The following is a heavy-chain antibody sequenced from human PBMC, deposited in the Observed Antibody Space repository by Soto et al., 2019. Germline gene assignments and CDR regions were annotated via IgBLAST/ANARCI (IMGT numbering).Heavy chain of an antibody. CDR3: ARDAAVPGESDRFNY. V-gene: IGHV4-4*07. CDR2: IYTSGLT. J-gene: IGHJ4*02. CDR1: GGSISSYY. D-gene: IGHD6-19*01. Sequence: SETLSLTCTVSGGSISSYYWSWIRQPAGKGLEWIGRIYTSGLTDYNPSLKSRVTMSVDTSKNEFSLKLTSLTAADTAIYYCARDAAVPGESDRFNYWGQGTLVTVSS.